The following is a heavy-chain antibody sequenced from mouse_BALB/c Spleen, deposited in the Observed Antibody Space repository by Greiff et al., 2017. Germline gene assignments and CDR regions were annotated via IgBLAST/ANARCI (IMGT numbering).Heavy chain of an antibody. D-gene: IGHD1-2*01. V-gene: IGHV5-6-5*01. Sequence: EVQLVESGGGLVKPGGSLKLSCAASGFTFSSYAMSWVRQTPEKRLEWVASISSGGSTYYPDSVKGRFTISRDNARNILYLQMSSLRSEDTAMYYCARGGVRPFDYWGQGTTLTVSS. CDR3: ARGGVRPFDY. CDR1: GFTFSSYA. CDR2: ISSGGST. J-gene: IGHJ2*01.